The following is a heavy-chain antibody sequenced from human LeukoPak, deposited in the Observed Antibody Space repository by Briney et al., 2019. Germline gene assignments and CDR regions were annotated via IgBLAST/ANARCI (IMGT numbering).Heavy chain of an antibody. D-gene: IGHD6-19*01. CDR3: TRAGYSSGFDS. V-gene: IGHV3-74*03. CDR2: INSDGYII. Sequence: PGGSLRLSCAASGFTFSGYWMHWVRQAPGKGLVWVSRINSDGYIITYADSVKGRFTISRDNAKNTLYLQMNSLIAEDTAVYFCTRAGYSSGFDSWGQGTRVTVSS. CDR1: GFTFSGYW. J-gene: IGHJ5*01.